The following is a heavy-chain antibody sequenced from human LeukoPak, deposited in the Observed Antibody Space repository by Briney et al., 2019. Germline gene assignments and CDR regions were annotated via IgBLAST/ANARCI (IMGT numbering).Heavy chain of an antibody. J-gene: IGHJ4*02. CDR1: GGSISGGGYY. Sequence: SETLSLTCTVSGGSISGGGYYWSWIRQPAGKGLEWIGRIYTSGSTNYNPSLKSRVTISVDTSKNQFSLKLSSLTAADTAVYYCARDGYYFFDYWGQGTLVTVSS. V-gene: IGHV4-61*02. D-gene: IGHD5-18*01. CDR3: ARDGYYFFDY. CDR2: IYTSGST.